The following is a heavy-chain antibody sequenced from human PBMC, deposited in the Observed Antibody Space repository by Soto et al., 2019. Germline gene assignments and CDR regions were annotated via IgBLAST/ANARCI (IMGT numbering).Heavy chain of an antibody. CDR2: IYSSGST. CDR3: ARVQHSGGSYRWFDP. J-gene: IGHJ5*02. CDR1: GGSISGYY. Sequence: QVQLQESGPGLVKPSGTLSLTCTVSGGSISGYYWTWIRQPAGKGLEYIGRIYSSGSTNFSPSLKSRVAMSVDTSQHQFSLNLTSMTAADTAIYYCARVQHSGGSYRWFDPWGQGTLVTVSS. V-gene: IGHV4-4*07. D-gene: IGHD2-15*01.